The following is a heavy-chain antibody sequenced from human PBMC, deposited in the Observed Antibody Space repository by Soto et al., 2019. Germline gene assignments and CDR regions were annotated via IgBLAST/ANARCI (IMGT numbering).Heavy chain of an antibody. CDR2: IYWDDDK. J-gene: IGHJ4*02. CDR3: ALSGSRYDDYSFDY. Sequence: QITLKESGPTLVKPTQTLTLTCTFSGFSLSTSGVGVGWIRQPPGKALEWLALIYWDDDKRYSPSLKSRLTIIKDSSKNQVVLTMTIMDPVDTPPSRCALSGSRYDDYSFDYWGQGTLVTVSS. CDR1: GFSLSTSGVG. V-gene: IGHV2-5*02. D-gene: IGHD4-17*01.